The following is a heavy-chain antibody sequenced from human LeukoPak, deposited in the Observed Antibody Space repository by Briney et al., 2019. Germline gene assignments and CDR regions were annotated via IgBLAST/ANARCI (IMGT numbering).Heavy chain of an antibody. J-gene: IGHJ6*02. CDR3: ARNHADYVNYYYYGMDV. D-gene: IGHD3-16*01. Sequence: ASVTVSCTASGGTFSSYAISWVRQAPGQGLEWMGGIIPIFGTANYAQKFQGRVTITADESTSTAYMELSSLRSEDTAVYYCARNHADYVNYYYYGMDVWGQGTTVTVSS. CDR1: GGTFSSYA. CDR2: IIPIFGTA. V-gene: IGHV1-69*13.